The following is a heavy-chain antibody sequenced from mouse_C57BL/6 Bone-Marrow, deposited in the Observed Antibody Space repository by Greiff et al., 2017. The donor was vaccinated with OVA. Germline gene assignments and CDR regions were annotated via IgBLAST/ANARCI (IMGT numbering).Heavy chain of an antibody. D-gene: IGHD1-1*01. J-gene: IGHJ1*03. CDR2: ISYSGST. CDR1: GYSITSDY. CDR3: ARYYYGSSYDWYFDV. Sequence: EVQGVESGPGLAKPSQTLFLTCSVTGYSITSDYWNWIRKFPGNKLEYMGYISYSGSTYYNPSLKSRISITRDTSKNQYYLQLNSVTTEDTATYYCARYYYGSSYDWYFDVWGTGTTVTVSS. V-gene: IGHV3-8*01.